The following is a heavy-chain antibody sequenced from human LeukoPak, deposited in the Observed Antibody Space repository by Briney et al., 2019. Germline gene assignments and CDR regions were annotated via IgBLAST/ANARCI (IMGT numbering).Heavy chain of an antibody. CDR2: INQSGST. CDR1: GGPFSGYY. CDR3: ARDPPNRYYDFWSGYQHYYMDV. V-gene: IGHV4-34*01. Sequence: SETLSLTCIVYGGPFSGYYWSWIRQPPGKGLEWIGEINQSGSTNYNPPLKSRVTISVDTSKNQFSLKLSSVTAADTAVYYCARDPPNRYYDFWSGYQHYYMDVWGKGTTVTVSS. J-gene: IGHJ6*03. D-gene: IGHD3-3*01.